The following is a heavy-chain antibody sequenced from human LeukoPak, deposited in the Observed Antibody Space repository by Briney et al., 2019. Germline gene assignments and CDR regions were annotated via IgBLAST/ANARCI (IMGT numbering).Heavy chain of an antibody. D-gene: IGHD5-18*01. V-gene: IGHV1-24*01. CDR1: GYTLTELS. J-gene: IGHJ4*02. CDR3: ATDGDRYGYELDY. CDR2: FDPEDGET. Sequence: GASVNVSCKVSGYTLTELSMHWVRQAPGKGLEWMGGFDPEDGETINAQKFQGRVTMTEDTSTDTAYMELSSLRSEDTAVYYCATDGDRYGYELDYWGQGTLVTVSS.